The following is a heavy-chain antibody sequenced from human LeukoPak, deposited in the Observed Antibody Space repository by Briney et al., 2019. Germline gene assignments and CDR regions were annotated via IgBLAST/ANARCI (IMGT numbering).Heavy chain of an antibody. V-gene: IGHV1-2*02. D-gene: IGHD3-22*01. CDR1: AYSFTDYY. Sequence: ASVKVSCKASAYSFTDYYIYWVRQAPGQGLEWMGWVNSNTGGTIYGQDFQGRVTMTGDTSITTAYMELSSLRPDDTAVYYCARVTVGRSYYDSMLIDYWGQGTLVTVSS. CDR3: ARVTVGRSYYDSMLIDY. CDR2: VNSNTGGT. J-gene: IGHJ4*02.